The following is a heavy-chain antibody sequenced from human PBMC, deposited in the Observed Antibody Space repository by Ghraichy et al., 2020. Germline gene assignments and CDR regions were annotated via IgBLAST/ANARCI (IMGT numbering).Heavy chain of an antibody. D-gene: IGHD1-26*01. V-gene: IGHV4-61*01. CDR3: ARLSVSSHYFDS. CDR1: GGSVNSGSYY. J-gene: IGHJ4*02. CDR2: ISYSGNT. Sequence: SETLSLTCTVSGGSVNSGSYYWSWIRQPTGKGLEWIGYISYSGNTNYNPSLKSRVTISPDTSENQLSLKLRSVTAADTSVYYCARLSVSSHYFDSWGQGTLVTVSS.